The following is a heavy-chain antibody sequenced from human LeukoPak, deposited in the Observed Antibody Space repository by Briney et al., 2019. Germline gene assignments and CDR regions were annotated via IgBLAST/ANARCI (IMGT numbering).Heavy chain of an antibody. V-gene: IGHV4-4*07. CDR2: IYSSGIT. D-gene: IGHD2-15*01. CDR1: GVSVSNYY. Sequence: SSETLSLTCTVSGVSVSNYYWAWVRQPAGKGPEWIGRIYSSGITNYNASLRSRVSVSLDTSKNQFSLKLNSVTAADTAVYYCATEGPLIWRPPHFESWGQGTLVIVSS. CDR3: ATEGPLIWRPPHFES. J-gene: IGHJ4*02.